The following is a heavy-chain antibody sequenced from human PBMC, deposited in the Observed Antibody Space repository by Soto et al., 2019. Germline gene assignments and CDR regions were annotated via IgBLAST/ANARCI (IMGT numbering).Heavy chain of an antibody. D-gene: IGHD2-15*01. CDR2: ISAYNGNT. V-gene: IGHV1-18*01. Sequence: QVQLVQSGAEVKKPGASVKVSCKASGYTFTSYGISWVRQAPGQGLEWMGWISAYNGNTNYAQKLQGRVTMTTDTSPITAYKELSSLRSDDTAVHYCARSLPYCSGGSCYFDYWGQGTLVTVSS. CDR3: ARSLPYCSGGSCYFDY. CDR1: GYTFTSYG. J-gene: IGHJ4*02.